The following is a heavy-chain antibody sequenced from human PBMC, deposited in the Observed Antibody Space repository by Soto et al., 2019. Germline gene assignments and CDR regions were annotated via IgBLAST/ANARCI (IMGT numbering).Heavy chain of an antibody. J-gene: IGHJ5*02. CDR3: ARNVDCFDP. Sequence: SVEVTSEDCGLAFTRYSMRWVRQANGQGLEWIGWINTGNGNSHYSQKFQGRVTFTRDTSASTAYMELSSLTSEDSAVNFFARNVDCFDPWGQGTLVSVSS. CDR1: GLAFTRYS. CDR2: INTGNGNS. V-gene: IGHV1-3*04.